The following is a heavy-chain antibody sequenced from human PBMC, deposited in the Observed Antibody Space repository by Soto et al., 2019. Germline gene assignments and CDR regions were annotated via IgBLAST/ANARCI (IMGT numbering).Heavy chain of an antibody. CDR1: GFTFSTYA. D-gene: IGHD3-22*01. V-gene: IGHV3-30-3*01. Sequence: GVSLRLSSAASGFTFSTYAMHWVRQAPGKGLERVSFISYDGNNKYYADSVKGRLTISRDNSKNKLYLQMNSLRAEDTAVYYCARDRSMIVVVPGYWGQGT. CDR2: ISYDGNNK. J-gene: IGHJ4*02. CDR3: ARDRSMIVVVPGY.